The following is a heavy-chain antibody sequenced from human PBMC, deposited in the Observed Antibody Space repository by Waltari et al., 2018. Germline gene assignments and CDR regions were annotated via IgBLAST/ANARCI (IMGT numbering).Heavy chain of an antibody. J-gene: IGHJ3*02. CDR1: GYSISSGYY. CDR3: ASRYSSSILGAFDI. CDR2: IYQSGGT. V-gene: IGHV4-38-2*01. Sequence: QVQLQESGPGLVKPSETLSLTCAVSGYSISSGYYWGWIRQPPGKGLEWIGSIYQSGGTYYNPSLKSRVTISVDTSKNQFSRKLSSVTAADTAVYYCASRYSSSILGAFDIWGQGTMVTVSS. D-gene: IGHD6-6*01.